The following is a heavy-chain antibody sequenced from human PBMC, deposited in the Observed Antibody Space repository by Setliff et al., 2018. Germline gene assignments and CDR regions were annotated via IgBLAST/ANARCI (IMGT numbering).Heavy chain of an antibody. J-gene: IGHJ4*02. Sequence: GASVKVSCKASGYTFTGYYMHWVRQAPGQGLEWMGWINPNSGGTNYAQKFQGRVTMTRDTSISTVYMELSGLRRDDTAIYFCARVLAADTYQDYWGQGTLVTVSS. CDR1: GYTFTGYY. CDR3: ARVLAADTYQDY. CDR2: INPNSGGT. D-gene: IGHD2-21*01. V-gene: IGHV1-2*02.